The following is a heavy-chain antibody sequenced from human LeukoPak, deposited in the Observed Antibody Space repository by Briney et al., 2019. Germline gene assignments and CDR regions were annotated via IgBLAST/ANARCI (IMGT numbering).Heavy chain of an antibody. Sequence: GGSLRPSCITSGFYFLWYKIVGVRPAPGKGQEWLATVTRDGSGTEYIDSVRGRFTISRDNAKNSVYLQMNSLRAEDTAVYFCVTEYWYRFDYWGQGLLLTVSS. J-gene: IGHJ4*02. CDR2: VTRDGSGT. V-gene: IGHV3-7*01. D-gene: IGHD6-13*01. CDR1: GFYFLWYK. CDR3: VTEYWYRFDY.